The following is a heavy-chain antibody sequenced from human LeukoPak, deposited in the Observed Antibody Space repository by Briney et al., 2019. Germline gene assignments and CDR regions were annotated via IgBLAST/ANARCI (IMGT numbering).Heavy chain of an antibody. CDR2: ISSSSSYI. J-gene: IGHJ4*02. Sequence: GGSLRLSCAASGFTFSSYSMNWVRQAPGKGLEWVSSISSSSSYIYYADSVKGRFTISRDNSKNTLYLQMNSLRAEDTAVYYCAKTPTNYGSGSYYYDYWGQGTLVTVSS. V-gene: IGHV3-21*04. CDR3: AKTPTNYGSGSYYYDY. CDR1: GFTFSSYS. D-gene: IGHD3-10*01.